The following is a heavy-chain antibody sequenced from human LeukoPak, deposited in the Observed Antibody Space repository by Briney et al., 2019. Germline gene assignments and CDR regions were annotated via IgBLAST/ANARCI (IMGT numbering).Heavy chain of an antibody. J-gene: IGHJ3*02. CDR2: IYSGGST. D-gene: IGHD4-17*01. Sequence: GGSLRLSCAASGFTVSSNYMSWVRQAPGQGLEWVSVIYSGGSTYYADSVKGRFTISRDNSKNTLYLQMNSLRAEDTAVYYCAREGGYGDYVYAFDIWGQGTMVTVSS. CDR3: AREGGYGDYVYAFDI. V-gene: IGHV3-53*01. CDR1: GFTVSSNY.